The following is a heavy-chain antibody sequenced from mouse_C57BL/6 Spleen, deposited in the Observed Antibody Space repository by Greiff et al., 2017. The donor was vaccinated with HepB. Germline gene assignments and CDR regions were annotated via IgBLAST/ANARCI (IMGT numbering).Heavy chain of an antibody. Sequence: VKLMESGPGLVQPSQSLSITCTVSGFSLTSYGVHWVRQSPGKGLEWLGVIWRGGSTDYNAAFMSRLSITKDNSKSQVFFKMNSLQADDTAIYYCAKTRDYGSYWYFDVWGTGTTVTVSS. J-gene: IGHJ1*03. CDR2: IWRGGST. CDR3: AKTRDYGSYWYFDV. D-gene: IGHD1-1*01. CDR1: GFSLTSYG. V-gene: IGHV2-5*01.